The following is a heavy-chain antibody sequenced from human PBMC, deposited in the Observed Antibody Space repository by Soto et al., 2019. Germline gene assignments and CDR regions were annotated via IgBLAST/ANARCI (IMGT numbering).Heavy chain of an antibody. D-gene: IGHD6-13*01. CDR1: GFTFSSYA. CDR3: ARELDPLAAAALNYYYGMDV. Sequence: PXGSLKLSCAASGFTFSSYAMHWVRQAPGKGLDWVAVISYDGSNKYYADSVKGRFTISRDNSKNTLYLQMNSLRAEDTAVYYCARELDPLAAAALNYYYGMDVWGQGTTVTVSS. J-gene: IGHJ6*02. CDR2: ISYDGSNK. V-gene: IGHV3-30-3*01.